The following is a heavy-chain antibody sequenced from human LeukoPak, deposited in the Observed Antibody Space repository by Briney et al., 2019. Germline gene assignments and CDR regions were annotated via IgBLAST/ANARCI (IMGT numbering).Heavy chain of an antibody. V-gene: IGHV3-23*01. J-gene: IGHJ3*01. CDR2: ISGSGGST. Sequence: PGGSLRRSCAASGFTFSSYAMSWVRQAPGKGLEWVSAISGSGGSTYYADSVKGRFTISRDNSKNTLYLQMNSLRAEDTAVYYCAKDPRDGSGSYYWGQGTMVTVSS. D-gene: IGHD3-10*01. CDR1: GFTFSSYA. CDR3: AKDPRDGSGSYY.